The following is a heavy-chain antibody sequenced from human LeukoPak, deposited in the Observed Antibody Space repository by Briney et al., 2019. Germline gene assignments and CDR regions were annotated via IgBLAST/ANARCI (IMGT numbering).Heavy chain of an antibody. V-gene: IGHV4-59*01. D-gene: IGHD3-10*01. CDR2: IYYSGST. J-gene: IGHJ4*02. CDR3: ARVSLVRGAPDYYFDY. Sequence: SETLSLTCTVSGGSISSYYWSWIRQPPGKGLEWIGYIYYSGSTNYNPSLKSRVTISVDTSKNQFSLKLSSVTAADTAVYYCARVSLVRGAPDYYFDYWGQGTLVTVSS. CDR1: GGSISSYY.